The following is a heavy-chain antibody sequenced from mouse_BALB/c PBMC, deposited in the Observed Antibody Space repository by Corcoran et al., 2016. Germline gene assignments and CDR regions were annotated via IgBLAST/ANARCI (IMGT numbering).Heavy chain of an antibody. J-gene: IGHJ2*01. Sequence: DVQLQESGPGLVKPSQSLSLTCSVTGYSITGGYYCNWNRQFPGNKLEWMGYISYDGSNNYNPSLQNRISITRDTSKNQFFLKLNSVTTEDTATYNCARSMITTYYFDYWGQGTTLTVSS. D-gene: IGHD2-4*01. CDR3: ARSMITTYYFDY. V-gene: IGHV3-6*02. CDR1: GYSITGGYY. CDR2: ISYDGSN.